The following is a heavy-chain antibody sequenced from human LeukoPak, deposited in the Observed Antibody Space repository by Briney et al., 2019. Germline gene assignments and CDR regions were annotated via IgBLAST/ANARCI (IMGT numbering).Heavy chain of an antibody. Sequence: PSETLSLTCAVYGGSFSGYYWSWIRQPPGKGLEWIGEINHSGSTNYNPSLKSRVTISVDTPKNQFSLKLSSVTAADTAVYYCARRGRAARPRGKTPDYFDYWGQGTLVTVSS. V-gene: IGHV4-34*01. CDR1: GGSFSGYY. D-gene: IGHD6-6*01. J-gene: IGHJ4*02. CDR3: ARRGRAARPRGKTPDYFDY. CDR2: INHSGST.